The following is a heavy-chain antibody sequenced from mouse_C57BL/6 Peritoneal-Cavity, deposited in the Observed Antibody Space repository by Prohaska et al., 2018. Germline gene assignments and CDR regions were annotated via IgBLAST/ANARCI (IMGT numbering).Heavy chain of an antibody. Sequence: WPWGLSCEGSGFTFSGFWMSWVRQTPGKTLEWIGDINSDGSAINYAPSIKDRFTIFRDNDKSTLYLQMSNVRSEDTATYFCMRYGNYWYFDVWGTGTTVTGSS. J-gene: IGHJ1*03. CDR2: INSDGSAI. CDR3: MRYGNYWYFDV. D-gene: IGHD2-1*01. CDR1: GFTFSGFW. V-gene: IGHV11-2*01.